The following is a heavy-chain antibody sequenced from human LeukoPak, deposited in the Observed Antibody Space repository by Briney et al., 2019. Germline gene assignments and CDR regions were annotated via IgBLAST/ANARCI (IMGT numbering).Heavy chain of an antibody. CDR3: VRQDASIASRPVDY. D-gene: IGHD6-6*01. CDR1: GGSISSHY. CDR2: LFYGGSP. Sequence: SETLSLTCTVSGGSISSHYWSWIRQSPGKGLEWIGFLFYGGSPKYNPSLESRVSISGDTSKNQFSLNLKSVTAADTDVYYCVRQDASIASRPVDYWGQGTLVTVSS. J-gene: IGHJ4*02. V-gene: IGHV4-59*11.